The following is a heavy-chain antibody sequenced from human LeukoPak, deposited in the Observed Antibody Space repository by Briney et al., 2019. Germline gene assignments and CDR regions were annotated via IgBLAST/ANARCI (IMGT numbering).Heavy chain of an antibody. Sequence: GGSLRLSCAASGFTFSSYGMHWVRQAPGKGLEWVAVISYDGSNKYYADSAKGRFTISRDNSKNTLYLQMNSLRAEDTAVYYCAKSWESSGFDYWGQGTLVTVSS. J-gene: IGHJ4*02. CDR3: AKSWESSGFDY. D-gene: IGHD6-19*01. CDR2: ISYDGSNK. CDR1: GFTFSSYG. V-gene: IGHV3-30*18.